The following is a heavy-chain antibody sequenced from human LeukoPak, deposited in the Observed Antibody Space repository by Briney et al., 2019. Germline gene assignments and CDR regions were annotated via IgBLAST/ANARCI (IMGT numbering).Heavy chain of an antibody. J-gene: IGHJ6*02. Sequence: GGSLRLSCAASGFTFSSYSMNWVRQAPGKGLEWVSSISSSSSYICYADSVKGRFTISRDNAKNSLYLQMNSLRAEDTAVYYCARDSPYSTPYYYYGMDVWGQGTTVTVSS. CDR2: ISSSSSYI. CDR3: ARDSPYSTPYYYYGMDV. CDR1: GFTFSSYS. D-gene: IGHD6-13*01. V-gene: IGHV3-21*01.